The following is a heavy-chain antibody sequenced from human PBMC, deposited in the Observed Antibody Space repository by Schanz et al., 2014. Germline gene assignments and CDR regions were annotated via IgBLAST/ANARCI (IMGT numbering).Heavy chain of an antibody. J-gene: IGHJ3*02. CDR3: ARDQYYFGSGNPFDI. CDR1: GFTFSSYG. Sequence: QVQLVESGGGVVQPGRSLRLSCAASGFTFSSYGMHWVRQAPGKGLEWVAIIWYDGSNKYYADSVKGRFTISRDNSKNTLYLLLNSLRAEDTAVYYCARDQYYFGSGNPFDIWGQGTMXTVSS. CDR2: IWYDGSNK. D-gene: IGHD3-10*01. V-gene: IGHV3-33*01.